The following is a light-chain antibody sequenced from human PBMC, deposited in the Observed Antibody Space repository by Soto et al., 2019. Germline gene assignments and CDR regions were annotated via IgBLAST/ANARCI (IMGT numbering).Light chain of an antibody. CDR3: MQSLQTPLT. CDR1: QSLLHNNGYNY. CDR2: LGS. V-gene: IGKV2-28*01. Sequence: DIVMTQSPLSLPVTPGEPASISCRSSQSLLHNNGYNYLDWYLQKPGQSPQLLIYLGSNRASGDPDRFSGSGSGSDFTLKISRVVAEDVGVYYGMQSLQTPLTFGQGTKVEIK. J-gene: IGKJ1*01.